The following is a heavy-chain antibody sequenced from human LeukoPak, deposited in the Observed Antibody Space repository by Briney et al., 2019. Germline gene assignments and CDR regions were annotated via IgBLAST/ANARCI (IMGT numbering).Heavy chain of an antibody. V-gene: IGHV3-43D*03. CDR1: GFTFDDYS. CDR2: ISWDGGST. J-gene: IGHJ4*02. CDR3: AKDGKNYFDY. Sequence: GGSLRLSCAASGFTFDDYSMHWVRQAPGKGLDWVSLISWDGGSTYYADSVKGRFTISRDNIKNSLYLQMNSLRADDTALYYCAKDGKNYFDYWGQGTLVTVSS.